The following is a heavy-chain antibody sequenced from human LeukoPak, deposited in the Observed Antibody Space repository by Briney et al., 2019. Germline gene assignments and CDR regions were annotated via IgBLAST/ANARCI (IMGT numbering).Heavy chain of an antibody. D-gene: IGHD5-18*01. V-gene: IGHV4-39*07. CDR2: IYYNGGT. Sequence: SETLSLTCTVSGDSISGSNYYWGWIRQSPGRGLEWIGSIYYNGGTFFNPSLKSRVTISVDMSRNQFSLQLRSVTAADTAVYYCASSFRGYSYYRFDYWGQGTLVTVSS. CDR1: GDSISGSNYY. CDR3: ASSFRGYSYYRFDY. J-gene: IGHJ4*02.